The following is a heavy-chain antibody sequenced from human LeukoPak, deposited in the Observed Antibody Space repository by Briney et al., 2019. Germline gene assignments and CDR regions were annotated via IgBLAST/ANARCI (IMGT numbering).Heavy chain of an antibody. D-gene: IGHD1-26*01. V-gene: IGHV1-69*04. Sequence: ASVKVSCKASGGTFSSYAISWVRQAPAQGLEWMGRIIPIFGIANYAQKFQGRVTITADKSTSTAYMELSSLRSEDTAVYYCAREWELLGLNNWFDPWGQGTLVTVSS. CDR2: IIPIFGIA. CDR1: GGTFSSYA. CDR3: AREWELLGLNNWFDP. J-gene: IGHJ5*02.